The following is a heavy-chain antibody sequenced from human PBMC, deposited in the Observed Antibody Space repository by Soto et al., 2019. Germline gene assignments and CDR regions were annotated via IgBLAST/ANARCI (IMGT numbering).Heavy chain of an antibody. CDR2: ISSSGSTI. CDR3: ARDLWRSGAPVLFDY. J-gene: IGHJ4*02. Sequence: EVQLVESGGGLVQPGGSLRLSCAASGFTFSSYEMNRVRQAPGKGLEWVSYISSSGSTIYYADSVKGRFTISRDNAKNSLYLQMNSLRAEDTAVYYCARDLWRSGAPVLFDYWGQGTLVTVSS. V-gene: IGHV3-48*03. D-gene: IGHD1-26*01. CDR1: GFTFSSYE.